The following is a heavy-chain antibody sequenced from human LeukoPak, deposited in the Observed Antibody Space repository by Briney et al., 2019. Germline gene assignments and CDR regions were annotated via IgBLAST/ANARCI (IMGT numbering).Heavy chain of an antibody. CDR1: GDSVSSNSAA. J-gene: IGHJ4*02. D-gene: IGHD3-22*01. CDR3: ARRRYYGRSGYFDY. Sequence: SQTLSLTCAISGDSVSSNSAAWNWFRQSPSRGLEWLGRTYYYNSRWYNNYAVSVKSRLTINPDTSRNQLSLQLNSVSPEDTAVYYCARRRYYGRSGYFDYWGQGTLVTVSS. CDR2: TYYYNSRWYN. V-gene: IGHV6-1*01.